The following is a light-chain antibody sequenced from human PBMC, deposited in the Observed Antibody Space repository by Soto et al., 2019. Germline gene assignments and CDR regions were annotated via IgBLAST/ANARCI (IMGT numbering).Light chain of an antibody. J-gene: IGLJ2*01. CDR1: RSDIGRYNY. CDR2: EVT. CDR3: SSYSTTTSPHVL. V-gene: IGLV2-14*01. Sequence: QSALAQPASVSGSPGQSITISCTGTRSDIGRYNYVSWYQQRPGKAPKLLIYEVTYRPSGVSARFSGSKSGSTASLTISGLQAEDEADYYCSSYSTTTSPHVLFGGGTKVTGL.